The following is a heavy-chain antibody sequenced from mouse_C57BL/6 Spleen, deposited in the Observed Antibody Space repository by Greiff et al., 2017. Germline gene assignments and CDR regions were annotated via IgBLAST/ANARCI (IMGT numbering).Heavy chain of an antibody. CDR1: GYTFTDYY. D-gene: IGHD1-1*01. V-gene: IGHV1-19*01. CDR3: TRNPDYYGSSTYFDY. J-gene: IGHJ2*01. Sequence: EVQLQQSGPVLVKPGASVKMSCKASGYTFTDYYMNWVKQSHGKSLEWIGVIIPYNGGTSYNQKFKGKATFTVDMSSSTASMELNSLTSEDSAVYYGTRNPDYYGSSTYFDYWGQGTTLTVSS. CDR2: IIPYNGGT.